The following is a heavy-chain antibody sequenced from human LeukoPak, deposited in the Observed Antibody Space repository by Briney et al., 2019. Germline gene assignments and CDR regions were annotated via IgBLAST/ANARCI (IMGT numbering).Heavy chain of an antibody. Sequence: SVKVSCKASGGTFSSYAISWVRQAPGQGLEWMGRIIPIFGIANYAQKFQGRVTITGDKSTSTAYMELSSLRSEDTAVYYCARQDGYNLRGIGPIDPWGQGTLVTVSS. J-gene: IGHJ5*02. V-gene: IGHV1-69*04. CDR3: ARQDGYNLRGIGPIDP. CDR2: IIPIFGIA. D-gene: IGHD5-24*01. CDR1: GGTFSSYA.